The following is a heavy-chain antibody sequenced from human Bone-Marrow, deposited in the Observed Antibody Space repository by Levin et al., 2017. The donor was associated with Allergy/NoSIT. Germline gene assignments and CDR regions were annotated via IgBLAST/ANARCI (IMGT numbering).Heavy chain of an antibody. CDR3: VRGFGPPYYYGMDV. J-gene: IGHJ6*02. D-gene: IGHD3-16*01. CDR2: IYHSGST. Sequence: SETLSLTCVVSGGSISSGGYSWNWIRQSPGKGLEWVGYIYHSGSTYYNPSLKSRVTISVDRSKNQFSLKLNSVTAADTAAYYCVRGFGPPYYYGMDVWGQGTTVTVSS. V-gene: IGHV4-30-2*06. CDR1: GGSISSGGYS.